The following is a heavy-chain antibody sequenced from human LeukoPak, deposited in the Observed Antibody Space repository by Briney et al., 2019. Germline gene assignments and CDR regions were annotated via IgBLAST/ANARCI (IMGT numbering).Heavy chain of an antibody. CDR2: IYYSGST. V-gene: IGHV4-39*01. CDR1: GGSISSSSYY. J-gene: IGHJ4*02. Sequence: PSETLSLTCTVSGGSISSSSYYWGWIRQPPGKGLEWIGSIYYSGSTDYNPSLKSRVTISVDTSKNQFSLKLSSVTAADAAVYYFARHPPVDTAMVDYFDYWGQGTLVTVSS. D-gene: IGHD5-18*01. CDR3: ARHPPVDTAMVDYFDY.